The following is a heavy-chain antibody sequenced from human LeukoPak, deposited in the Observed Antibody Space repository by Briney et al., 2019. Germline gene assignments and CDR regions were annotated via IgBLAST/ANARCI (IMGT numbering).Heavy chain of an antibody. CDR2: IIPIFATA. Sequence: SVKVSCKASGGTFSSYAISWVRQAPGQGLEWMGGIIPIFATANYAQKFQGRVTITTDESTSTAYMELSSLRSEDTAVYYCAREVSLSGSYTHSELWGQGTLVTVSS. CDR1: GGTFSSYA. J-gene: IGHJ4*02. V-gene: IGHV1-69*05. D-gene: IGHD1-26*01. CDR3: AREVSLSGSYTHSEL.